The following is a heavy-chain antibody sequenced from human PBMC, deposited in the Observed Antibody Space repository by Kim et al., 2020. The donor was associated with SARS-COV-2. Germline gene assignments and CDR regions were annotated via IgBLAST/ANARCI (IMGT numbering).Heavy chain of an antibody. CDR1: GGSFSGYY. CDR3: ARARVVGLVEYYYYGMDV. V-gene: IGHV4-34*01. J-gene: IGHJ6*02. Sequence: SETLSLTCAVYGGSFSGYYWSWIRQPPGKGLEWIGEINHSGSTNYNPSLKSRVTISVDTSKNQFSLKLSSVTAADTAVYYCARARVVGLVEYYYYGMDVWGQGTTVTVSS. CDR2: INHSGST. D-gene: IGHD2-8*02.